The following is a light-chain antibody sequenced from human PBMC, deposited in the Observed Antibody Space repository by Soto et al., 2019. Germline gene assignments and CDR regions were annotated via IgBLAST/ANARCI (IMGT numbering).Light chain of an antibody. CDR2: GAS. CDR1: QSVGTTY. V-gene: IGKV3-20*01. CDR3: QQYSTSPRT. Sequence: EIVLTQSPGTLSLSPGERATLSCRASQSVGTTYLAWYQQKPGQAPRLLIYGASNRATGIPDRFSGSGSGTDFTLTISRLEPEDFAVYYCQQYSTSPRTFGQGTKVDI. J-gene: IGKJ1*01.